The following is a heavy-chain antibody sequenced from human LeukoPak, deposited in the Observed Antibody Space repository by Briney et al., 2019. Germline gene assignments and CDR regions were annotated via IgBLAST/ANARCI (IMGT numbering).Heavy chain of an antibody. D-gene: IGHD2-2*01. Sequence: PSETLSLTCTVSGGSISSTIYFWGWIRQPPGKGLEWIGTIYYSGSTYYNPSLKSRVTISVDTSKNQFSLKLSSVTAADTAVYYCARHGGCSGTSCYGAFDIWGQGTMVTVSS. J-gene: IGHJ3*02. CDR3: ARHGGCSGTSCYGAFDI. CDR1: GGSISSTIYF. CDR2: IYYSGST. V-gene: IGHV4-39*01.